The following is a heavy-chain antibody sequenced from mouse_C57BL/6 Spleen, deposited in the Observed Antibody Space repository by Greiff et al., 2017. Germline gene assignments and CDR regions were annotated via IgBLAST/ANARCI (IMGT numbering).Heavy chain of an antibody. V-gene: IGHV1-26*01. CDR1: GYTFTDYY. CDR3: ARSHSTWFAY. Sequence: VQLQQSGPELVKPGASVKISCKASGYTFTDYYMNWVKQSPGKSLEWIGDINPNNGGTSYNQKFKGKATLTVDKSSSTAYMELRSLTSEDSAVYYCARSHSTWFAYWGQGTLVTVSA. CDR2: INPNNGGT. J-gene: IGHJ3*01. D-gene: IGHD2-5*01.